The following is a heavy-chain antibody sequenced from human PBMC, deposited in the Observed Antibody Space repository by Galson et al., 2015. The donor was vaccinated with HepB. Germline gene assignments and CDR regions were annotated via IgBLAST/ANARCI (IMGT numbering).Heavy chain of an antibody. J-gene: IGHJ6*02. CDR2: ISAYNGNT. Sequence: SVKVSCKASGYTFTSYGISWVRQAPGQGLEWMGWISAYNGNTNYAQKLQGRVTMTTDTSTSTAYMELRSLRSDDTAVYYCARDTFLPLLYGSGSYGYYGMDVWGQGTTVTVSS. D-gene: IGHD3-10*01. CDR3: ARDTFLPLLYGSGSYGYYGMDV. CDR1: GYTFTSYG. V-gene: IGHV1-18*04.